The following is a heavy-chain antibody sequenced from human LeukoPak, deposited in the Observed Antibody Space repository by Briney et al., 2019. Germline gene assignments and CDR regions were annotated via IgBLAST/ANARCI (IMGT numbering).Heavy chain of an antibody. J-gene: IGHJ4*02. CDR1: GFTFDNYA. CDR3: AKKQRGIAAADDY. Sequence: GGSLRLSCAASGFTFDNYAMNWVRQVPGKGLEWISLISWNSGTIGYADSVKGRFTISRDNSKNTLYLQMNSLRAEDTAVYYCAKKQRGIAAADDYWGQGTLVTVSS. V-gene: IGHV3-9*01. D-gene: IGHD6-13*01. CDR2: ISWNSGTI.